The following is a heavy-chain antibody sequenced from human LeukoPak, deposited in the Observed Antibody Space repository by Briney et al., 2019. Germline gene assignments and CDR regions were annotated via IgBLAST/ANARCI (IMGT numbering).Heavy chain of an antibody. CDR2: IYTSGST. Sequence: SETLSLTCTVSGGSISSYYWSWIRQPAGKGLEWIGRIYTSGSTNYNPSLKSRVTMSVDTSKNQFSLKLSSVTAADTAVYYCARLPPYSSSSYYFDYWGQGTLVTVSS. CDR1: GGSISSYY. D-gene: IGHD6-6*01. J-gene: IGHJ4*02. V-gene: IGHV4-4*07. CDR3: ARLPPYSSSSYYFDY.